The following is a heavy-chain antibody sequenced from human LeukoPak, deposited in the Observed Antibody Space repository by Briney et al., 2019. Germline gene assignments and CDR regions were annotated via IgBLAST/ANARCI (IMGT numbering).Heavy chain of an antibody. Sequence: ASVKVSCTASGGTFSSYAISWVRQAPGQGLEWMGGIIPIFGTANYAQKFQGRVTITADKSTSTAYMELNSLRAEDTAVYYCAKDPRRGYSYGHAKRTYMDVWGKGTTVTVSS. V-gene: IGHV1-69*06. J-gene: IGHJ6*03. D-gene: IGHD5-18*01. CDR3: AKDPRRGYSYGHAKRTYMDV. CDR1: GGTFSSYA. CDR2: IIPIFGTA.